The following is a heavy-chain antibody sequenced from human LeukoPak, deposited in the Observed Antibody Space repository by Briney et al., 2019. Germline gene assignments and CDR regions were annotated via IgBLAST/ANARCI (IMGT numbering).Heavy chain of an antibody. CDR3: AKEGSYGSGSYNYYGMDV. V-gene: IGHV3-9*01. CDR2: ISWNSGSI. D-gene: IGHD3-10*01. J-gene: IGHJ6*02. Sequence: GRSLRLSCAASGFTFDDYAMHWVRQAPGKGLEGVSGISWNSGSIDYADSVKGRFTISRDNAKNSLYLQMNSLRAEDTALYYCAKEGSYGSGSYNYYGMDVWGQGTTVTVSS. CDR1: GFTFDDYA.